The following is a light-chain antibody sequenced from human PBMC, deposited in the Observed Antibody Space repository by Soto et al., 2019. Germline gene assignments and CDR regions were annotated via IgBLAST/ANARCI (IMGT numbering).Light chain of an antibody. CDR1: QGLGTN. Sequence: EIVMTHSLATLSVSPWERATLSCSSSQGLGTNLAWYQQKPGQAPRLLIYAASTRATGVPGRFSGSGSGTEFTLTISSLQSEDFAVSYCQQYNHWPLTCGGGTQLDIK. V-gene: IGKV3-15*01. CDR2: AAS. J-gene: IGKJ4*01. CDR3: QQYNHWPLT.